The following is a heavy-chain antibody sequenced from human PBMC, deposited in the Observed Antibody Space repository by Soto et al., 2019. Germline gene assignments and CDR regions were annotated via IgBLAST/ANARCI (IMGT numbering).Heavy chain of an antibody. CDR1: GFTFASYA. CDR3: ASNRRIAGSYDAFDI. CDR2: ISGSGGST. D-gene: IGHD1-26*01. J-gene: IGHJ3*02. Sequence: PGGSLRLSCAASGFTFASYAMSWVRQAPGKGLEWVSAISGSGGSTYYADSVKGRFTISRDNAKNSLYLQMNSLRAEDTAVYYCASNRRIAGSYDAFDIWGQGTMVTVSS. V-gene: IGHV3-23*01.